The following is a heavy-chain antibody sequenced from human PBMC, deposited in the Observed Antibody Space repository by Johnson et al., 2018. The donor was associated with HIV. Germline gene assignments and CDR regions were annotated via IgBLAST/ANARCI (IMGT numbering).Heavy chain of an antibody. J-gene: IGHJ3*02. CDR3: TRRNWNSGSGFDI. CDR2: IGSGGLT. D-gene: IGHD1-7*01. Sequence: VQLVESGGGLVQPGGSLRLSCAASGFSVSASYMSWLRQAPGKALEWVSGIGSGGLTYYLDSVKGRFTISRENAKNSVYLQMNSLGAGDTAVYYCTRRNWNSGSGFDIWGQGTMVIVSS. V-gene: IGHV3-13*04. CDR1: GFSVSASY.